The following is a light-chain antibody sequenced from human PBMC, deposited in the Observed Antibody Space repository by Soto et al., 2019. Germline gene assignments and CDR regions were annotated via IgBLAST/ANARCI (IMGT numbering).Light chain of an antibody. V-gene: IGKV1-5*03. CDR1: QSISVW. CDR2: KAS. CDR3: QQYNSYSPT. Sequence: DIQMTQAPSTLSASVGDRVTITCRASQSISVWLAWYQQKAGEAPNLLIYKASRLESGVPSRFSGSGSETEFTLTISGLQPVDSATYYCQQYNSYSPTFGQGTKVEVK. J-gene: IGKJ1*01.